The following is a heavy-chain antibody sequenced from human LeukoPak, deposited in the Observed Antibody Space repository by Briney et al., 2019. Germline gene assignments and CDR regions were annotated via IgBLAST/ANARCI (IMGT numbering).Heavy chain of an antibody. CDR2: INGDGSST. D-gene: IGHD2-15*01. CDR3: TRDSAHSGDY. V-gene: IGHV3-74*01. J-gene: IGHJ4*02. Sequence: GGSLRLSCAASGFTFSSHWMHWVRQAPGKGLVWVSRINGDGSSTSYADSVKGRFTISRDNAKNTLYLQMNSLRAEDTAVYYCTRDSAHSGDYWGQGTLVTVSS. CDR1: GFTFSSHW.